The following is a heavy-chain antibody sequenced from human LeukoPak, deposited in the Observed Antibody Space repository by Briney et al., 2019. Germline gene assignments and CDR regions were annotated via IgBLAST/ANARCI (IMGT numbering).Heavy chain of an antibody. CDR1: GGSISSYY. CDR2: IYYSGST. J-gene: IGHJ4*02. D-gene: IGHD3-3*01. CDR3: ARDGDYDLVFDY. Sequence: SETLSLTCTVSGGSISSYYWSWIRQPPGKGLEWIGYIYYSGSTNYNPSLKSRVTISVDTSKNQFSLKLSSATAADTAVYYCARDGDYDLVFDYWGQGTLVTVSS. V-gene: IGHV4-59*01.